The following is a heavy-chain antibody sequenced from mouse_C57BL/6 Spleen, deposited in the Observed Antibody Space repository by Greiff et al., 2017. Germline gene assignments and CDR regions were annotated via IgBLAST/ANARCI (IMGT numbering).Heavy chain of an antibody. D-gene: IGHD1-1*01. CDR2: ISTYYGDA. Sequence: QVQLQQSGPELVRPGVSVKISCKGSGYTFTDYAMHWVKQSHATSLEWIGVISTYYGDASYNQKFKDKATMTVDKSSSTAYMELARLTSEDSAVYYCARWGITTVVAPYYYAMDYWGQGTSVTVSS. V-gene: IGHV1-67*01. CDR1: GYTFTDYA. CDR3: ARWGITTVVAPYYYAMDY. J-gene: IGHJ4*01.